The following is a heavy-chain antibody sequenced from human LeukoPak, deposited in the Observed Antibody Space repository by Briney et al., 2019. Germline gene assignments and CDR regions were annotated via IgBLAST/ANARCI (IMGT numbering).Heavy chain of an antibody. V-gene: IGHV4-59*08. D-gene: IGHD6-13*01. CDR2: IYYSGST. CDR1: GGSISSYY. J-gene: IGHJ6*02. CDR3: AKSYSSSWYNGMDV. Sequence: SETLSLTCTVSGGSISSYYWSWIRQPPGKGLEWIGYIYYSGSTNYNPSLKSRVTISVDTSKNQFSLKLSSVTAADTAVYYCAKSYSSSWYNGMDVWGQGTTVTVSS.